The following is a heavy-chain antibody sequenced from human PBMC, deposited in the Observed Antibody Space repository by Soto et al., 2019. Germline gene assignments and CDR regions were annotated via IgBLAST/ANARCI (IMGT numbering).Heavy chain of an antibody. D-gene: IGHD2-21*02. Sequence: PSETLSLTCTVSGGSISSGDYYWSWIRQPPGKGLEWIGYIYHSGSTYYNPSLKSRVTISVDRSKNQFSLKLSSVTAADTAVYYCARGGVVVTDDYYYYYGMDVWGQGTTVTVSS. V-gene: IGHV4-30-2*01. CDR2: IYHSGST. J-gene: IGHJ6*02. CDR3: ARGGVVVTDDYYYYYGMDV. CDR1: GGSISSGDYY.